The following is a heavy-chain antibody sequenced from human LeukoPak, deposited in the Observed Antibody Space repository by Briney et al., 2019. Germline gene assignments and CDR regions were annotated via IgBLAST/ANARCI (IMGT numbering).Heavy chain of an antibody. D-gene: IGHD6-13*01. CDR2: IFYSGTT. CDR1: NNSISPLY. CDR3: ARGGSAAKYYFDS. Sequence: SETLSLTCTVSNNSISPLYWGWIRQPPGKGLEFIGYIFYSGTTNFNPSLKSRVTLSVDTSKNQFSLRLNSVTAADTAVYYCARGGSAAKYYFDSWGQGTLVTVSS. V-gene: IGHV4-59*11. J-gene: IGHJ4*02.